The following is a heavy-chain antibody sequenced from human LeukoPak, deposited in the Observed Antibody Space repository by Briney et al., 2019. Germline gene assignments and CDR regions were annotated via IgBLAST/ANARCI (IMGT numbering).Heavy chain of an antibody. CDR1: GFTFSTYA. J-gene: IGHJ4*02. D-gene: IGHD3-9*01. CDR3: ARVRSRRYFDWLDSRYYFDY. Sequence: GGSLRLSCTASGFTFSTYAMHWVRQVPGKGLEGVAVAGQDDIVKYYADSVKGRFTISRDNSKNTLYLQMNSPTIDDTAVYYCARVRSRRYFDWLDSRYYFDYWGQGTLVTVSS. CDR2: AGQDDIVK. V-gene: IGHV3-30*04.